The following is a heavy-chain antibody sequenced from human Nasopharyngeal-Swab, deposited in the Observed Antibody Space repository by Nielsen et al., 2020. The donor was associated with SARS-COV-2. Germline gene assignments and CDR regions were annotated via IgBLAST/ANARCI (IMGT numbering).Heavy chain of an antibody. Sequence: GESLKISCAASGFTFSSYWMSWVRQAPGKGLEWVANIKQDGSEKYYVDSVKGRFTISRDNAKNSLYLQMNSLRAEDTAVYYCARDGVVPAAMLDYWGQGTLVTVSS. CDR1: GFTFSSYW. D-gene: IGHD2-2*01. V-gene: IGHV3-7*01. J-gene: IGHJ4*02. CDR2: IKQDGSEK. CDR3: ARDGVVPAAMLDY.